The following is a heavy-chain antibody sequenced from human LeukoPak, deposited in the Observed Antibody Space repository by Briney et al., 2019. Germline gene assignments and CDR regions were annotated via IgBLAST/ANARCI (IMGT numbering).Heavy chain of an antibody. V-gene: IGHV1-69*04. Sequence: SVKASCKASGGTFSSYAITWVRQAPGQGLEWMGRIIPILGIANYAQKFQGRVTITADKSTSTAYMELSSLRSEDTAVYYCARDSGPAAMYYFDYWGQGTLVTVSS. CDR2: IIPILGIA. CDR1: GGTFSSYA. CDR3: ARDSGPAAMYYFDY. D-gene: IGHD2-2*01. J-gene: IGHJ4*02.